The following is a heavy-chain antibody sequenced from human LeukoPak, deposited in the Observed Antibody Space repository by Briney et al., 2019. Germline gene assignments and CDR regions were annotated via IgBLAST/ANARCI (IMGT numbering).Heavy chain of an antibody. J-gene: IGHJ4*02. CDR1: GYSISSGYY. CDR3: ARHPVGPGVFGVVTQLDY. D-gene: IGHD3-3*01. Sequence: SETLSLTCAVSGYSISSGYYWGWIRPPPGKGLEWIGSIYHSGSTYYNPSLKSRVTISVDTSKNQFSLKLSSVTAADTAVYYCARHPVGPGVFGVVTQLDYWGQGTLVTVSS. CDR2: IYHSGST. V-gene: IGHV4-38-2*01.